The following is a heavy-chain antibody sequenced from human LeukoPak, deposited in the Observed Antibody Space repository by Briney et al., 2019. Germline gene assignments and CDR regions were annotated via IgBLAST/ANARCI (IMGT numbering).Heavy chain of an antibody. CDR3: ARGGYCSSSSCYGVTWFDP. J-gene: IGHJ5*02. D-gene: IGHD2-2*01. V-gene: IGHV3-30*03. Sequence: PGRSLRLSCAASGFTFSNYGVHWVRLAPGKGLEWVAVISSDGSNKYYADSVKGRLTISRDNSKNTLYLQMSSLRAEDTAVYYCARGGYCSSSSCYGVTWFDPWGQGTLVTVSS. CDR1: GFTFSNYG. CDR2: ISSDGSNK.